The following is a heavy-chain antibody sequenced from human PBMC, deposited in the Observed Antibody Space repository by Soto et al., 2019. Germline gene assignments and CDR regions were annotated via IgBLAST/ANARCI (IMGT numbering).Heavy chain of an antibody. V-gene: IGHV4-4*07. D-gene: IGHD6-19*01. CDR3: AREAGPDRWFDP. CDR2: ISTSGTT. Sequence: KPSETLSLACTVSGASISSYVWTWIRQPAGKGLDWIGRISTSGTTNYNPSLKSRVTMSVDTSKNHFSLNLSSVTAADTAVYYCAREAGPDRWFDPWGQGTLVTVSS. J-gene: IGHJ5*02. CDR1: GASISSYV.